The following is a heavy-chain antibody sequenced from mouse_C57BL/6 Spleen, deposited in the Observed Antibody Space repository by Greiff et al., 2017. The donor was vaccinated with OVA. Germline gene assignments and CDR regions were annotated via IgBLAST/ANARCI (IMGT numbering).Heavy chain of an antibody. CDR1: GYTFTSYW. CDR2: IHPNSGST. V-gene: IGHV1-64*01. D-gene: IGHD1-3*01. Sequence: QVQLQQPGAELVKPGASVKLSCKASGYTFTSYWMHWVKQRPGQGLEWIGMIHPNSGSTNYNEKFKSKATLTVDKSSSTAYMQLSSLTSEDSAGYYCAREITGFAYWGQGTLVTVSA. J-gene: IGHJ3*01. CDR3: AREITGFAY.